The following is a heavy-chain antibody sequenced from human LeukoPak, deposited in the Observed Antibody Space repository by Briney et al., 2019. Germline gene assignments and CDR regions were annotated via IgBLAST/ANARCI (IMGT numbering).Heavy chain of an antibody. V-gene: IGHV3-23*01. CDR2: ISGSGGST. J-gene: IGHJ3*02. CDR1: GFTFSSYA. Sequence: PGGSLRLSCAASGFTFSSYAMSWVRQAPGKGLEWVSAISGSGGSTYYADSVKGRFTISRDNSKNTLYLQMNSLRAEDTAVYYCAKDAVGYYDSSGYFLGAFDIWGQGTMVTVSS. D-gene: IGHD3-22*01. CDR3: AKDAVGYYDSSGYFLGAFDI.